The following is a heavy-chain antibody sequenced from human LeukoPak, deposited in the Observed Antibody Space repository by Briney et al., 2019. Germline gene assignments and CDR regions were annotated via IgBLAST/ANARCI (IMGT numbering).Heavy chain of an antibody. D-gene: IGHD3-22*01. V-gene: IGHV6-1*01. CDR2: TYYRSKWYN. Sequence: SQTLSLTCAISGDSFSSNSAAWNWIRQSPSRGLEWLGRTYYRSKWYNDYAVSVKSRITINPDTSKNQFSLQLNSVTPEDTAVYYCARDYDSSGYYSHGAFDIWGQGTMVTVSS. CDR3: ARDYDSSGYYSHGAFDI. J-gene: IGHJ3*02. CDR1: GDSFSSNSAA.